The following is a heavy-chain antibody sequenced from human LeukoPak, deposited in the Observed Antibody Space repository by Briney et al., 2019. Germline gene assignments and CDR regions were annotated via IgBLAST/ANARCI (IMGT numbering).Heavy chain of an antibody. CDR2: INPSGGST. CDR3: ARVGGRGFAFDL. J-gene: IGHJ3*01. V-gene: IGHV1-46*01. CDR1: GYTFTSYY. D-gene: IGHD3-10*01. Sequence: ASVNVSCKASGYTFTSYYMHWVRQAPGQGRDGVQIINPSGGSTSYAQKFQGRVTMTRDMYTSTVYMELSSLRSEDTAVYYCARVGGRGFAFDLWGQGPMVTVSS.